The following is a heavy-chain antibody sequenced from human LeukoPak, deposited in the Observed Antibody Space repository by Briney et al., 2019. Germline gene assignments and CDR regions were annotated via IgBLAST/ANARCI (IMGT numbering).Heavy chain of an antibody. CDR1: GFTFSSYW. V-gene: IGHV3-74*01. D-gene: IGHD2-15*01. J-gene: IGHJ4*02. CDR3: AREVYCSGGSCFDY. Sequence: GGSLRPSCAASGFTFSSYWMHWVRHAPGKGLVWVSRINSDGSSTSYADSVKGRFTISRDNAKNTLYLQMNSLRAEDTAVYYCAREVYCSGGSCFDYWGQGTLVTVSS. CDR2: INSDGSST.